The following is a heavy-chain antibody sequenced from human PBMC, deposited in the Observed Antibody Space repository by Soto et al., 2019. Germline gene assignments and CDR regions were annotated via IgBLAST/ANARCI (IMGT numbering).Heavy chain of an antibody. Sequence: QVQLVESGGGVVQPGRSLRLSCAASGLIFSPYAMHWVRQAPGKGLEWVAVISNDGSNKYYADSVKGRFTISRDNSKNTLYLEMNSLRPEDAAVYYCGGEGDDYWGQGTLVTVSS. J-gene: IGHJ4*02. CDR3: GGEGDDY. CDR1: GLIFSPYA. V-gene: IGHV3-30*01. CDR2: ISNDGSNK. D-gene: IGHD1-26*01.